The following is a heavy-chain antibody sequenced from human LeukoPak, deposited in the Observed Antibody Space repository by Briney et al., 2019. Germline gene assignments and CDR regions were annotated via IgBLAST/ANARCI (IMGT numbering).Heavy chain of an antibody. J-gene: IGHJ5*02. V-gene: IGHV4-39*01. CDR1: GGSISSSSYY. Sequence: SETLSLTCTVSGGSISSSSYYWGWIRQPPGKGLEWIGSIYYSGSSYYNPSLKSRVTISVDTSKNQFSLKLSSVTAADTAVYYCARIVLGYCSSTSCYTWFDPWGQGTLVTVSS. CDR3: ARIVLGYCSSTSCYTWFDP. D-gene: IGHD2-2*02. CDR2: IYYSGSS.